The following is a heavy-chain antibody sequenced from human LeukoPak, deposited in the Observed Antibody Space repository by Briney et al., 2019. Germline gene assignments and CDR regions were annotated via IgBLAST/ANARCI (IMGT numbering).Heavy chain of an antibody. Sequence: KASETLSLTCTVSGGSISSHYWSWIRQPPGKGLEWIGYIYYSGSTNYNPSLKSRVTISVDTSKNQFSLKLSSVTAADTAVYYCARAASGSYYHYYYYYGMDVWGQGTTVTVSS. D-gene: IGHD1-26*01. CDR2: IYYSGST. CDR1: GGSISSHY. V-gene: IGHV4-59*11. J-gene: IGHJ6*02. CDR3: ARAASGSYYHYYYYYGMDV.